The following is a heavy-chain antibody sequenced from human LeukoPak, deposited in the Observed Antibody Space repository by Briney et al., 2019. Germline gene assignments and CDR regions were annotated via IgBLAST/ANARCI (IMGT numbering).Heavy chain of an antibody. CDR3: ARLGTCGGDCQPDY. J-gene: IGHJ4*02. Sequence: SETLSLTCTVSGGSISSSSYYWGWIRRPPGKGLEWIGSIYYSGSTYYNPSLKSRVTISVDTSKNQFSLKLSSVTAADTAVYYCARLGTCGGDCQPDYWGQGTLVTVSS. CDR1: GGSISSSSYY. V-gene: IGHV4-39*01. D-gene: IGHD2-21*02. CDR2: IYYSGST.